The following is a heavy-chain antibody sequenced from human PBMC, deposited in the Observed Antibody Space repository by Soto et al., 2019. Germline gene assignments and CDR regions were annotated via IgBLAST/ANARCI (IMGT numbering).Heavy chain of an antibody. CDR2: INHSGST. D-gene: IGHD6-13*01. CDR1: GGSFSGYY. V-gene: IGHV4-34*01. J-gene: IGHJ4*02. CDR3: ARGRKDYSSSWYVD. Sequence: TLSLTCAVYGGSFSGYYWSWIRQPPGKGLEWIGEINHSGSTNYNPSLKSRVTISVDTSKNQFSLKLSSVTAADTAVYYCARGRKDYSSSWYVDWGQGTLVTVSS.